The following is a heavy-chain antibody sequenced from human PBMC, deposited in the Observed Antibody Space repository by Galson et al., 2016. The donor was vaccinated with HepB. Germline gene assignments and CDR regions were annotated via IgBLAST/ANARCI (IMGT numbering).Heavy chain of an antibody. CDR2: TSTYNRNT. CDR3: ATGSLTVSGSFYYFAH. Sequence: SVKVSCKASGYTFSSYGVTWVRQAPGQGLEWVGWTSTYNRNTNYAQKFHGRVTMTEDTSADTAYMELSSLNSDDTAVYYCATGSLTVSGSFYYFAHWGQGTLVTVSS. J-gene: IGHJ4*02. D-gene: IGHD1-26*01. CDR1: GYTFSSYG. V-gene: IGHV1-18*01.